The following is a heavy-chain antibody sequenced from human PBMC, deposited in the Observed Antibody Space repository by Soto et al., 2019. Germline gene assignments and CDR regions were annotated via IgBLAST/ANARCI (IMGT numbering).Heavy chain of an antibody. CDR2: INTDGSDT. J-gene: IGHJ6*02. V-gene: IGHV3-74*01. D-gene: IGHD6-19*01. Sequence: GGSLRLSCAASGFTFSKFWMHWVRQVPGKGLVWVSRINTDGSDTGYADSVKGRFTISRDNAKNTLYLQVNSLRAEDTAVYYCASEAVYYYGLDVWGQGTTVTVSS. CDR3: ASEAVYYYGLDV. CDR1: GFTFSKFW.